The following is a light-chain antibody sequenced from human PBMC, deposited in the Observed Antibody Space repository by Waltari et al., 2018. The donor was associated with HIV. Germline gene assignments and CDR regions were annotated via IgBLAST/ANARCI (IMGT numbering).Light chain of an antibody. V-gene: IGKV3-15*01. CDR3: QHYNNWPPMYT. CDR1: QSVGSH. J-gene: IGKJ2*01. Sequence: EIVMTQSPATLSVSPGERVTLSCRASQSVGSHLAWYQQKPGQAPRLLIYAASARATGIPARFSGSASGTEFTLTISSLQSEDFAVYYCQHYNNWPPMYTLGQGTKLEIK. CDR2: AAS.